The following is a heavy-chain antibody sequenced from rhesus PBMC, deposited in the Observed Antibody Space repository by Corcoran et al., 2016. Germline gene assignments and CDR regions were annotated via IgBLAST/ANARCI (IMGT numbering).Heavy chain of an antibody. J-gene: IGHJ3*01. D-gene: IGHD1-26*01. CDR3: ARGHNWNYGAFDF. CDR1: GYSISSGYG. V-gene: IGHV4-127*01. CDR2: IGGSSGST. Sequence: QVQLQESGPGLVKPSETLSLTCAVSGYSISSGYGWSWIRQPPGKGLEWIVYIGGSSGSTNYNPSLRSRGTISKEPSKNQFSRKLSAVTAADPAVYYCARGHNWNYGAFDFWGQGLRVTVSS.